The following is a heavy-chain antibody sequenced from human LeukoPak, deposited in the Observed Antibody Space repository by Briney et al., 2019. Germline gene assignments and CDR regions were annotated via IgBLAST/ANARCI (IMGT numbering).Heavy chain of an antibody. D-gene: IGHD6-19*01. J-gene: IGHJ5*02. Sequence: SQTLSLTCAVSGGSISSGGYSWSWIRQPPGKGLEWIGYIYHSGSTYYNPSLKSRVTISVDRSKNQFSLKLSSVAAADTAVYYCARASQWLGSRWFDPWGQGTLVTVSS. CDR1: GGSISSGGYS. V-gene: IGHV4-30-2*01. CDR3: ARASQWLGSRWFDP. CDR2: IYHSGST.